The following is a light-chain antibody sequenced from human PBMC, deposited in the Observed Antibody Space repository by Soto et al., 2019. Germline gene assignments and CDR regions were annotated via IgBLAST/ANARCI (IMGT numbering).Light chain of an antibody. CDR3: GSYTGSIYV. V-gene: IGLV2-14*01. CDR2: EVS. CDR1: SSDVGGYKF. J-gene: IGLJ1*01. Sequence: QSALTQPASVSGSPGQSITISCTGTSSDVGGYKFVSWYQQHPGKAPKLMIYEVSNRPSGVSSPFSGSKSGNTASLTISGLQAEDEADYYCGSYTGSIYVFGTGTKVTVL.